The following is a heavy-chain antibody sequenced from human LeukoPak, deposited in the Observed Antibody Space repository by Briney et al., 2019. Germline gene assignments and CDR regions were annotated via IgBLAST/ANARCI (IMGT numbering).Heavy chain of an antibody. V-gene: IGHV1-2*02. J-gene: IGHJ4*02. CDR3: ARSALRFFDWAAVSDY. D-gene: IGHD3-9*01. CDR1: GYTFTGYY. CDR2: VDPHSGGT. Sequence: ASVKVSCKASGYTFTGYYIHWVRQAPGQGLEWMGWVDPHSGGTNYAQKFQGRVTMTRDTSISAAYMELSRLRYDDTAVYYCARSALRFFDWAAVSDYWGQGTQVTVSS.